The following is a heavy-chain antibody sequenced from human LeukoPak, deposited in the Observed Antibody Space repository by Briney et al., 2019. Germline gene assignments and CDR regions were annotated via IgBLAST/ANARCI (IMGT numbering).Heavy chain of an antibody. J-gene: IGHJ4*02. CDR3: ARYTGSFTPLDF. V-gene: IGHV5-51*01. CDR2: ISPDDSYT. D-gene: IGHD3-10*01. Sequence: GESLTISCEGSGYFFTTYWVAWVRQTPGKGLEWMGIISPDDSYTRYSPSFAGHITISADKSISTAYLQWTSLKASDSAMCYCARYTGSFTPLDFWGQGTLATVSS. CDR1: GYFFTTYW.